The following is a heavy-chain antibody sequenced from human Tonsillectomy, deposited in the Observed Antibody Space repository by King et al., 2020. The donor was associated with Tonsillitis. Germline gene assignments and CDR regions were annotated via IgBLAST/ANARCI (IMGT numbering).Heavy chain of an antibody. CDR1: GYIFTGYY. V-gene: IGHV1-2*02. J-gene: IGHJ4*02. Sequence: VQLVESGAEVKKPGASMKVSCKASGYIFTGYYIHWVRQAPGQGLEWMGWINPNSGGTNYAQKFQGRVTMTRDTSSSTAYMELKWLRSDDTAVYYCVRPAGRMMAPHVATPMALWGQGTLVTVSS. CDR2: INPNSGGT. D-gene: IGHD5-18*01. CDR3: VRPAGRMMAPHVATPMAL.